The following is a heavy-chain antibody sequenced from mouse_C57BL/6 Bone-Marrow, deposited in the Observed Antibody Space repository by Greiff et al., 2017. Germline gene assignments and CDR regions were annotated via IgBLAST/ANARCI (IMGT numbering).Heavy chain of an antibody. D-gene: IGHD1-1*01. CDR3: TRGTTVVFDY. V-gene: IGHV6-6*01. J-gene: IGHJ2*01. Sequence: DVKLVESGGGLVQPGGSMKLSCAASGFTFSDAWMDWVRQSPEKGLEGVAEIRNKANNHATYYAESVKGRFTISRDDSKSSVYLQMNSLRAEDTGIYYCTRGTTVVFDYWCQGTTLTVSS. CDR1: GFTFSDAW. CDR2: IRNKANNHAT.